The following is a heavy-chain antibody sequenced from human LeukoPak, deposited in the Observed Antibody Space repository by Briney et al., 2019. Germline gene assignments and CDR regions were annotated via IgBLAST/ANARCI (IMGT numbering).Heavy chain of an antibody. Sequence: SESLSLTCNVSGGSISSGGYSWSWIRQPPGKGLEWIAYMYYSGSAYYNPSLKSRVTMSADTSKNQLSLKLSSVTAADTAVYYCARPYYYDSRIDPWGQGILVTVSS. CDR2: MYYSGSA. CDR3: ARPYYYDSRIDP. CDR1: GGSISSGGYS. D-gene: IGHD3-22*01. V-gene: IGHV4-30-4*01. J-gene: IGHJ5*02.